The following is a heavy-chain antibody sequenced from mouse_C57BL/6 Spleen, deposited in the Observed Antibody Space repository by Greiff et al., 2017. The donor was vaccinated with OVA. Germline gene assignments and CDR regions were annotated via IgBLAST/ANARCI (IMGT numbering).Heavy chain of an antibody. CDR1: GFTFSSYG. CDR2: ISSGGSYT. V-gene: IGHV5-6*01. D-gene: IGHD1-1*01. CDR3: ARDYGSRNWYFDV. Sequence: EVKLQESGGDLVKPGGSLKLSCAASGFTFSSYGMSWVRQTPDKRLEWVATISSGGSYTYYPDSVKGRFTISRDNAKNTLYLQMSSLKSEDTAMYYCARDYGSRNWYFDVWGTGTTVTVSS. J-gene: IGHJ1*03.